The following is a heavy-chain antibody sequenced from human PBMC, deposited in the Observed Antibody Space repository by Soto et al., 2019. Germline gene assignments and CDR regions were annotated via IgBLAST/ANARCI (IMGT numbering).Heavy chain of an antibody. Sequence: PSETLSLTCTVSGGSISSSSYYWGWIRQPPGKGLEWIGSIYYSGSTYYNPSLKSRVTISVDTSKNQFSLKLSSVTAADTAVYYCARLDWAYNWFDPWGQGTLVTVSS. CDR3: ARLDWAYNWFDP. V-gene: IGHV4-39*01. J-gene: IGHJ5*02. D-gene: IGHD2-21*01. CDR2: IYYSGST. CDR1: GGSISSSSYY.